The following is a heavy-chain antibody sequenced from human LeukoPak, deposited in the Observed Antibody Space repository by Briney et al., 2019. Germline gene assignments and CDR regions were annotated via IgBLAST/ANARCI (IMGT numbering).Heavy chain of an antibody. V-gene: IGHV4-39*07. CDR3: ARDPGYSSGLDV. J-gene: IGHJ6*04. Sequence: SETLSLTCTVSGGSISSSSYYWGWIRQPPGKGLEWLGSIYYSVITYYNPSLKSRVTISVDTSKNQFSLKLSSVTAADTAVYYCARDPGYSSGLDVWGKGTTVTVSS. CDR2: IYYSVIT. CDR1: GGSISSSSYY. D-gene: IGHD6-19*01.